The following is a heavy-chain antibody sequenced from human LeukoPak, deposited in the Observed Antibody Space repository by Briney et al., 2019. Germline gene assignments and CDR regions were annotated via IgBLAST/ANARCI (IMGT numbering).Heavy chain of an antibody. V-gene: IGHV3-21*01. D-gene: IGHD6-19*01. CDR1: GFTFSSYS. J-gene: IGHJ4*02. CDR3: ARDRYSSLGPVDY. CDR2: ISSSSSYI. Sequence: PGGSLRLSCAASGFTFSSYSMNWVRQAPGKGLEWVSSISSSSSYIYYADSVKGRFTISRDNAKNSLYLQMNSLRAEDTAVYYCARDRYSSLGPVDYWGQGTLVTVSS.